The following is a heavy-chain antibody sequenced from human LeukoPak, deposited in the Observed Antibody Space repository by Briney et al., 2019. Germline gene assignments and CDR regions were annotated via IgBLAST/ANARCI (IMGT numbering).Heavy chain of an antibody. CDR3: AREVTPPYPGTNWFDP. D-gene: IGHD4-11*01. CDR2: IIPIFGST. CDR1: GGTFSSYA. J-gene: IGHJ5*02. V-gene: IGHV1-69*06. Sequence: GASVKVSCKASGGTFSSYAISWVRQAPGQGLEWMGGIIPIFGSTNYAQKFQGRVTITADKSTDTTYMELTSLRSEDTAVYYCAREVTPPYPGTNWFDPWGQGTLVTVSS.